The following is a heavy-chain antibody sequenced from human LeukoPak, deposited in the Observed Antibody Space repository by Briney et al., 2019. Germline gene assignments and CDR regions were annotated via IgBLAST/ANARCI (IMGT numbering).Heavy chain of an antibody. CDR3: ARDRRGVYYDSSGYYNGGGIDY. CDR2: IYYSGST. D-gene: IGHD3-22*01. J-gene: IGHJ4*02. Sequence: PSETLSLTCAVYGGSFSGYYWSWIRQPPGKGLEWIGYIYYSGSTYYNPSLKSRVTISVDTSKNQFSLKLSSVTAADTAVYYCARDRRGVYYDSSGYYNGGGIDYWGQGTLVTVSS. CDR1: GGSFSGYY. V-gene: IGHV4-34*09.